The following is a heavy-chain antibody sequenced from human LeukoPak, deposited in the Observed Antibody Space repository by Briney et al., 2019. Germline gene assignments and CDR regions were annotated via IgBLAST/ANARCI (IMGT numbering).Heavy chain of an antibody. D-gene: IGHD3-10*01. J-gene: IGHJ4*02. CDR2: ISGSGGSR. CDR3: TRVPFRSYFDY. Sequence: GGSLRLSCAASGFTFSSFAMSWVRQAPGKGLEWGSSISGSGGSRDYADSVKGRFTISSDNSKNTLYLQMNTLRAEDTAVYYCTRVPFRSYFDYWGQGTLVTVSS. CDR1: GFTFSSFA. V-gene: IGHV3-23*01.